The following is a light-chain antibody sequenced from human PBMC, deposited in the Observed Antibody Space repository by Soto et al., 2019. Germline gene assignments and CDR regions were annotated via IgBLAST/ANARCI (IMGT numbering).Light chain of an antibody. Sequence: DIQMSKSPSSLFASVGGSVPITGQATQDINIYLNWYQQKPGKAPNLLIYDASNLEIGVPSRFSGSGSGTHFTFTISSLQTEEIGTYYCQQYDILPITVGRGTRLEIK. CDR2: DAS. CDR1: QDINIY. V-gene: IGKV1-33*01. J-gene: IGKJ5*01. CDR3: QQYDILPIT.